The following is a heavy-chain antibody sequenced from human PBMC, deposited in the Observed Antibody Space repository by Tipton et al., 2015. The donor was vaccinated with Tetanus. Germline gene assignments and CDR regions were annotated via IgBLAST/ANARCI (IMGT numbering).Heavy chain of an antibody. CDR2: VSYSGRT. Sequence: TLSLTCAVSGGSIRSGDYSWNWIRQPPGKGLEWLAYVSYSGRTNSNYFLKSRITVSQDPSKNQFSLRLASVTAADTAVYYCARANNDIPKKGPFDSWGQGTLVIVSS. J-gene: IGHJ4*02. CDR1: GGSIRSGDYS. D-gene: IGHD1-1*01. CDR3: ARANNDIPKKGPFDS. V-gene: IGHV4-61*08.